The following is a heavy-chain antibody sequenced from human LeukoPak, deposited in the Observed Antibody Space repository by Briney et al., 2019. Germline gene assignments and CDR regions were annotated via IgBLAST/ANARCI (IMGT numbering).Heavy chain of an antibody. V-gene: IGHV3-74*01. J-gene: IGHJ4*02. CDR1: GFSFRTYW. Sequence: GGSLRLSCAASGFSFRTYWMQWVRQAPGKGLMWVSHINGDGSDTTYADSVKGRFTTSRDNAKNTLYLQMNSLRAEDTAVYYCVRDNYGVDYWGQGTLVTVSS. CDR3: VRDNYGVDY. D-gene: IGHD4-11*01. CDR2: INGDGSDT.